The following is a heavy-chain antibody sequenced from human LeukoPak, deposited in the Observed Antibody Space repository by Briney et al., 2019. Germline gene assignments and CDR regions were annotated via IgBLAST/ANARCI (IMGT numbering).Heavy chain of an antibody. Sequence: GESLKISCKGSGYSFTSYWIGWVRQMPGKGLEWMGIIYPGDSDTRYSPSFQGLVTISADKSISTAYLQWSSLKASDTAMYYCARRAPGYCSSTSCYSFSWFDPWGQGTLVTVSS. V-gene: IGHV5-51*01. D-gene: IGHD2-2*03. CDR1: GYSFTSYW. CDR3: ARRAPGYCSSTSCYSFSWFDP. CDR2: IYPGDSDT. J-gene: IGHJ5*02.